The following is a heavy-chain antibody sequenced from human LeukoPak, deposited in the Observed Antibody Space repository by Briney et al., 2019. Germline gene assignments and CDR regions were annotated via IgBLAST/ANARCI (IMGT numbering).Heavy chain of an antibody. Sequence: GRSLRLSCTASGFTFGDYVMSWVRQPPGKGLEWVGFIRSKAYGGTTEYAASVKGRFTISRDDSKSIAYLQMNILKTEDTAVYYCSRGYYYGSGTPVWFDPWGQGTLVTVSS. J-gene: IGHJ5*02. V-gene: IGHV3-49*04. CDR2: IRSKAYGGTT. D-gene: IGHD3-10*01. CDR3: SRGYYYGSGTPVWFDP. CDR1: GFTFGDYV.